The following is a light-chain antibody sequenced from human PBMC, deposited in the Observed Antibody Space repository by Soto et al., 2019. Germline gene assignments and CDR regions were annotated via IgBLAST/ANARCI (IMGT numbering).Light chain of an antibody. V-gene: IGKV1-8*01. CDR2: AAS. CDR3: QQYYSYPPEYT. CDR1: QGISSY. J-gene: IGKJ2*01. Sequence: AIRMTQSPSSFSASTGDRVTITCRASQGISSYLAWYQQKPGKATKLLIYAASTLQSGVPSRFSGSGSGTDFTLTISCLQSEDFATYYCQQYYSYPPEYTFGQGTKLEIK.